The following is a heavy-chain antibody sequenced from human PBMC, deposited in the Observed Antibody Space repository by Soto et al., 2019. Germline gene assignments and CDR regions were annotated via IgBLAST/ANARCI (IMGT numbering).Heavy chain of an antibody. J-gene: IGHJ4*02. V-gene: IGHV1-46*03. CDR1: GYTFTSYY. CDR3: ARVPETGTDDDY. CDR2: INPSGGST. Sequence: ASVKVSCKASGYTFTSYYMHWLRQAPGQGLEWMGIINPSGGSTSYAQKFQGRVTMTRDTSTSTVYMELSSLRSEDTAVYYCARVPETGTDDDYWGQGTLVTVSS. D-gene: IGHD1-7*01.